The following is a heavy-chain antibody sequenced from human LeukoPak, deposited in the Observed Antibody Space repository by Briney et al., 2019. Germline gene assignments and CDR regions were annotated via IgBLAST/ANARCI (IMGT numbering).Heavy chain of an antibody. D-gene: IGHD6-13*01. CDR3: AKLPGIAAAGTGHYFDY. CDR1: GFTFSSYA. J-gene: IGHJ4*02. CDR2: ISGSGGST. V-gene: IGHV3-23*01. Sequence: PGGSLRLSCAASGFTFSSYAMSWVRQAPGKGLEWVSAISGSGGSTYYADSVKGRFTISRDNSENTLYLQMNSLRAEDTAVYYCAKLPGIAAAGTGHYFDYWGQGTLVTVSS.